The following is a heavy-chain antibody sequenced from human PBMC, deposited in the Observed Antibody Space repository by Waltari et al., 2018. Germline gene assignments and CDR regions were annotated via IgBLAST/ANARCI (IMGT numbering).Heavy chain of an antibody. V-gene: IGHV4-38-2*01. Sequence: QVQLQESGPGLVKPSETLSLTCAVSGYSISSGYYWGWIRPPPGKGLEWIGGIYHSGGTYYNPSHKSGVTISVDTSKTRFSRKLSSVTAAETAVDYCAGDRGCRGGSCYSIAYQPFDYWGQGTLVIVSS. CDR1: GYSISSGYY. CDR3: AGDRGCRGGSCYSIAYQPFDY. D-gene: IGHD2-15*01. CDR2: IYHSGGT. J-gene: IGHJ4*02.